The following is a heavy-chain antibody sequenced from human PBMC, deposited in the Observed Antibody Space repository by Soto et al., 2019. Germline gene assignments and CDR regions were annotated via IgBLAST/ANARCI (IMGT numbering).Heavy chain of an antibody. CDR3: ARDTARAMVRIYYGMDV. CDR2: IWYDGSNK. J-gene: IGHJ6*02. CDR1: GFTFSSYG. Sequence: PGGSLGLSCAAYGFTFSSYGMHWVRQAPGKGLEWVAVIWYDGSNKYYADSVKGRFTISRDNSKNTLYLQMNSLRAEDTAVYYCARDTARAMVRIYYGMDVWGQGTTVTVSS. D-gene: IGHD3-10*01. V-gene: IGHV3-33*01.